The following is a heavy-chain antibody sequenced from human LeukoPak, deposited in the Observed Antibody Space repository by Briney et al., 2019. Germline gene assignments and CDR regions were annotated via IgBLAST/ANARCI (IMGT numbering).Heavy chain of an antibody. D-gene: IGHD4-17*01. V-gene: IGHV3-23*01. J-gene: IGHJ4*02. Sequence: GGSLRLSCAASGFTFSSYAMSWVRQAPGKGLEWVSAISGSGGSTYYADSVKGRFTISRDNSKNTLYLQMDSLRAEDTAVYYCAKMEVGDSAITSFDYWGQGTLVTVSS. CDR1: GFTFSSYA. CDR2: ISGSGGST. CDR3: AKMEVGDSAITSFDY.